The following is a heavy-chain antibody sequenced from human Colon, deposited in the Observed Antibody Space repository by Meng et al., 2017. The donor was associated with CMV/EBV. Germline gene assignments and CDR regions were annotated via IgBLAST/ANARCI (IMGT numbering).Heavy chain of an antibody. D-gene: IGHD6-19*01. CDR3: ARGPGTYSSGWPPGP. CDR1: GFTFSSYT. J-gene: IGHJ5*02. Sequence: GGSLRLSCAGSGFTFSSYTMNWVRQAPGKGLEWVSSIGSNSTYIQYAASVKGRFTIYRDNANDSLYLQMNSLRAEDTAVYYCARGPGTYSSGWPPGPWGQGTLVTVSS. CDR2: IGSNSTYI. V-gene: IGHV3-21*06.